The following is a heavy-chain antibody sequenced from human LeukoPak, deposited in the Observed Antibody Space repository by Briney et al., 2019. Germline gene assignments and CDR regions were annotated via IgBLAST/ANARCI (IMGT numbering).Heavy chain of an antibody. CDR2: MNPNSGST. D-gene: IGHD3-9*01. Sequence: ASVKVSCKASGYTFTSYDIHWVRQATGQGPEWMGWMNPNSGSTGYAQKYLGRVTMTRNTSISTAYMELSSLRSEDTAVYYCASRATKALTDYYKGMDVWGQGTTVTVSS. CDR3: ASRATKALTDYYKGMDV. V-gene: IGHV1-8*01. CDR1: GYTFTSYD. J-gene: IGHJ6*02.